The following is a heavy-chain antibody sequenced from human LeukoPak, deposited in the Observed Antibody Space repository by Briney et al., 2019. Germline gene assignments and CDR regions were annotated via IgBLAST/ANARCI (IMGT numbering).Heavy chain of an antibody. Sequence: SETLSLTCTVSGGSISTYYWSWIRQPPGKGLEWIGYVYYNGNTNYNPSLKGRVTISVDTSKNQFSLQLTSVTAADTAVYFCARRVAVTARYYFDFWGQGTLVTVSS. V-gene: IGHV4-59*08. CDR3: ARRVAVTARYYFDF. D-gene: IGHD6-19*01. J-gene: IGHJ4*02. CDR2: VYYNGNT. CDR1: GGSISTYY.